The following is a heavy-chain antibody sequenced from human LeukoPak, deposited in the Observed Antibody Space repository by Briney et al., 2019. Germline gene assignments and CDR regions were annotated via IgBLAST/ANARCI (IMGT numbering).Heavy chain of an antibody. D-gene: IGHD4-11*01. Sequence: GGSLRLSCAASGFTFSSYSMNWVRQAPGKGPEWVSVIYRGDGKYYADSVKGRFSISRDDPKNTLHLQMNGLRVEDTAVYFCTRTGYSDYVHDSWGPGTLVTVSS. CDR1: GFTFSSYS. CDR3: TRTGYSDYVHDS. J-gene: IGHJ4*02. CDR2: IYRGDGK. V-gene: IGHV3-53*01.